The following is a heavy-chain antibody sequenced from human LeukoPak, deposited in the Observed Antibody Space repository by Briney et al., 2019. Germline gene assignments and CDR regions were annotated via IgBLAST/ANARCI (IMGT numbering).Heavy chain of an antibody. CDR1: GGSISSYY. D-gene: IGHD3-9*01. J-gene: IGHJ4*02. Sequence: TSSETLSLTCTVSGGSISSYYWSWLRQPPGKGLGWIGYIYYSGSTNYHPSLKSRVAIPGDTSKTQFSLKLSSVTAAATAVYHCARHVAPDMDYFDYWGQGTPVTVSS. V-gene: IGHV4-59*08. CDR2: IYYSGST. CDR3: ARHVAPDMDYFDY.